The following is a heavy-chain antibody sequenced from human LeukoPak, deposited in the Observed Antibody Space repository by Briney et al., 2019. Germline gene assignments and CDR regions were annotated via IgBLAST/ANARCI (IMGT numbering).Heavy chain of an antibody. J-gene: IGHJ4*02. CDR3: VRERGNWGLDE. D-gene: IGHD7-27*01. CDR1: GFTFSSYA. Sequence: GGSLRLSCAASGFTFSSYAMHWVRQAPGKGLDWVAVISYDGRKKFHANSVKGRFTISRDNSQHTLYLQMNSLSVEDTAVYYCVRERGNWGLDEWGQGTLVSVSS. V-gene: IGHV3-30*04. CDR2: ISYDGRKK.